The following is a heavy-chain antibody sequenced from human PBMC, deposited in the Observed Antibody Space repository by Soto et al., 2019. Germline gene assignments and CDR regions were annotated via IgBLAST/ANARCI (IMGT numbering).Heavy chain of an antibody. CDR3: ASITMVRGVIIALDY. Sequence: ASVKVSCKASGYTFTSYGISWVRQAPGQGLEWMGWVSAYNGNTNYAQKLQGRVTMTTDTSTSTAYMGLRSLRSDDTAVYYCASITMVRGVIIALDYWGQGTLVTVSS. CDR1: GYTFTSYG. CDR2: VSAYNGNT. V-gene: IGHV1-18*04. D-gene: IGHD3-10*01. J-gene: IGHJ4*02.